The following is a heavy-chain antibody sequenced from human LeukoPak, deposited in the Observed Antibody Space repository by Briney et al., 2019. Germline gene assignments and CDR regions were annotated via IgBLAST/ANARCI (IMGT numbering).Heavy chain of an antibody. J-gene: IGHJ5*02. CDR3: ARKAAAGIPPLYNWFDP. V-gene: IGHV4-59*01. Sequence: SETLSLTCTVSGGSITNYYWSWIRQPPGTGLEWIGYIYYTGSTNYNPSLRSRVTISVDTSKNQLSLKLTSVTPADTAVYYCARKAAAGIPPLYNWFDPWGQGTLVTVSA. CDR1: GGSITNYY. D-gene: IGHD6-13*01. CDR2: IYYTGST.